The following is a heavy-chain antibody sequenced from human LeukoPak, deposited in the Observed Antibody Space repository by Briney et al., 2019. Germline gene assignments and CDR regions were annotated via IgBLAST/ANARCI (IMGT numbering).Heavy chain of an antibody. V-gene: IGHV3-74*01. D-gene: IGHD1-1*01. CDR2: INGDGSST. Sequence: GGSLRLSCAASGFTFSSYWMHWVRQAPGKGLVWVSRINGDGSSTSYADTVKGRFSISRDNTRNTVYMQMNSLRAEDTAVYYCTRGGGTSDYWGQGTLVTVSS. CDR1: GFTFSSYW. CDR3: TRGGGTSDY. J-gene: IGHJ4*02.